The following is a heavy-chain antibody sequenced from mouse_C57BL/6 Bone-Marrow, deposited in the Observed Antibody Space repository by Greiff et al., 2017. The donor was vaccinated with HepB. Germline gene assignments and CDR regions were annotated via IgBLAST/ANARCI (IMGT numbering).Heavy chain of an antibody. V-gene: IGHV1-52*01. CDR2: IDPSDSDT. Sequence: QVQLQQPGAELVRPGSSVKLSCKASGYTFTSYWMHWVKQRPIQGLEWIGNIDPSDSDTHYNQKFKDKATLTVDKSSSTAYMQLSSLTSEDSAVYYCARSTTVVLRYYYAMDYWGQGTSVTVSS. J-gene: IGHJ4*01. CDR1: GYTFTSYW. CDR3: ARSTTVVLRYYYAMDY. D-gene: IGHD1-1*01.